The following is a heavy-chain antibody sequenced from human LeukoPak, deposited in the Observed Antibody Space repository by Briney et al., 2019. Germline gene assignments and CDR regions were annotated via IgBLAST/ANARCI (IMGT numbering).Heavy chain of an antibody. CDR1: GGSISSSSYY. CDR3: ARRELLSTPDAFDI. Sequence: SETLSLTCTVSGGSISSSSYYWGWIRQPPGKGLEWIGSIYYSGSTYYNPSLKSRVTISVDTSKNQFSLKVSSVTAADTAVYYCARRELLSTPDAFDIWGQGTMVTVSS. V-gene: IGHV4-39*01. D-gene: IGHD3-10*01. J-gene: IGHJ3*02. CDR2: IYYSGST.